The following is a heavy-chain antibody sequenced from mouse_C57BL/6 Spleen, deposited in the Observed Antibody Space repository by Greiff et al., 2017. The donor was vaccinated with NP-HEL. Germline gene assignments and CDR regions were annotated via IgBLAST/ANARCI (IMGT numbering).Heavy chain of an antibody. J-gene: IGHJ4*01. V-gene: IGHV5-9-1*02. CDR3: TREGYGNYGAMDY. CDR1: GFTFSSYA. Sequence: DVMLVESGEGLVKPGGSLKLSCAASGFTFSSYAMSWVRQTPEKRLEWVAYISSGGDYIYYADTVKGRFTISRDNARNTLYLQMSSLKSEDTAMYYCTREGYGNYGAMDYWGQGTSVTVSS. D-gene: IGHD2-1*01. CDR2: ISSGGDYI.